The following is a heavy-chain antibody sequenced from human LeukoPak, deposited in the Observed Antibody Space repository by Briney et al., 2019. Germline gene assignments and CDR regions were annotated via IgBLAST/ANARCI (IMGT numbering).Heavy chain of an antibody. Sequence: PSETLSLTCAVYGGSFSGYYWSWIRQPPGTGLEWIGEINHSGSTNCNPSLKSRVTISVDTSKNQFSLKLSSVTAADTAVYYCARGDGRDGYKGRLEYWGQGNLVTVSS. CDR1: GGSFSGYY. D-gene: IGHD5-24*01. V-gene: IGHV4-34*01. CDR2: INHSGST. J-gene: IGHJ4*02. CDR3: ARGDGRDGYKGRLEY.